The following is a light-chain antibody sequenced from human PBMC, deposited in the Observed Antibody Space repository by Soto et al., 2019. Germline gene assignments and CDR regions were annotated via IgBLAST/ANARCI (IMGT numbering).Light chain of an antibody. Sequence: DIQMTQSPSSLSASVGDRVTITCRTSQTIRSSLNWYQQKTGKAPKLLIYSASSLQSGVPSRFSGSGSETDFTLTISSLQPEDFATYSCQQNYSATWTFGQGTKVDIK. CDR3: QQNYSATWT. CDR1: QTIRSS. J-gene: IGKJ1*01. V-gene: IGKV1-39*01. CDR2: SAS.